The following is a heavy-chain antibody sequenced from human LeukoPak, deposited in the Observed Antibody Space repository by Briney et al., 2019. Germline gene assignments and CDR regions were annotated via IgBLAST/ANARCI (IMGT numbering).Heavy chain of an antibody. Sequence: PGGSLRLSCAASGFTFSSYAMHWVRQAPGKGLEWVAVISYDGSNKYYADSVKGRFTISRDNSKNTLYLQMNSLRAEDTAVYYCARDPSGDYGNMYNWFDPWGQGTLVTVSS. CDR1: GFTFSSYA. J-gene: IGHJ5*02. CDR3: ARDPSGDYGNMYNWFDP. V-gene: IGHV3-30-3*01. CDR2: ISYDGSNK. D-gene: IGHD4-17*01.